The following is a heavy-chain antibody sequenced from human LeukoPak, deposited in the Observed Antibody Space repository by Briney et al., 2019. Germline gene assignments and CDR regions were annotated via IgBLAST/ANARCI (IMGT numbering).Heavy chain of an antibody. Sequence: GGSLRLSCAASGFTFSSYTMNWVRQAPGKGLEWVSSISTSSSYIYYADSVRGRFTISRDNAKKSLYLQMNSLRVEDTAAYYCARVGGHWGQGTLVTVSS. D-gene: IGHD3-10*01. CDR2: ISTSSSYI. J-gene: IGHJ4*02. CDR3: ARVGGH. CDR1: GFTFSSYT. V-gene: IGHV3-21*04.